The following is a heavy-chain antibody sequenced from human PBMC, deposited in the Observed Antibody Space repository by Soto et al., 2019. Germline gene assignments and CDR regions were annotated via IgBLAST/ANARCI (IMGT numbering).Heavy chain of an antibody. CDR2: IYYSGST. V-gene: IGHV4-59*08. Sequence: QVQLQESGPGLVKPSETLSLTCTVSGGSISSYYWSWIRQPPGKGLEWIGYIYYSGSTNSSPSLKSRVTISVDTSKNQFSLKLSSVTAADTAVYYCARQRKDYGMDVWGQGTTVTVSS. J-gene: IGHJ6*02. CDR3: ARQRKDYGMDV. CDR1: GGSISSYY.